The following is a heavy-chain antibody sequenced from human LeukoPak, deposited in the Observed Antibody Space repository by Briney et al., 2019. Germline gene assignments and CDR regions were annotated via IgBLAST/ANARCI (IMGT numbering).Heavy chain of an antibody. J-gene: IGHJ4*02. CDR1: RFTFSSYA. CDR2: ISYDGSNK. CDR3: ARDLGLWFGELSGADY. V-gene: IGHV3-30*01. Sequence: GRSLRLSCAASRFTFSSYAMHWVRQAPGKGLEWVAVISYDGSNKYYADSVKGRFTISRDNSKNTLYLQMNSLRAEDTAVYYCARDLGLWFGELSGADYWGQGTLVTVSS. D-gene: IGHD3-10*01.